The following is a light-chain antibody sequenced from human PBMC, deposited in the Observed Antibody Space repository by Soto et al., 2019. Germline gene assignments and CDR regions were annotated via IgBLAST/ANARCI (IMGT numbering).Light chain of an antibody. CDR3: LQYNTYSRT. CDR2: DAS. V-gene: IGKV1-5*01. CDR1: QRINGW. Sequence: DIQMTQSPSTLSASVGDRVTITCRASQRINGWLAWYQQKPGKAPKLLIYDASSLESGVPSRFSGSGSGTEFTLTISSLQPDDFATFYCLQYNTYSRTFGQGTKVEVK. J-gene: IGKJ1*01.